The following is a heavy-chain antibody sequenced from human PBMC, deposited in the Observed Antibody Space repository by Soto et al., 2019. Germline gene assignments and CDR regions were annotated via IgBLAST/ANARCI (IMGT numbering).Heavy chain of an antibody. J-gene: IGHJ4*02. V-gene: IGHV2-5*02. CDR2: IYWDDDK. CDR1: GFSLSTSGVG. Sequence: QITLKESGPTLVKPTQTLTLTCTFSGFSLSTSGVGVGWIRQSPGKALEWLALIYWDDDKRYSPSLQRRLTINRNTSKYQVALTFSNMDPVDTGTYYSAHMRGSGYYYESSDYWGQDTLVIFSS. CDR3: AHMRGSGYYYESSDY. D-gene: IGHD3-22*01.